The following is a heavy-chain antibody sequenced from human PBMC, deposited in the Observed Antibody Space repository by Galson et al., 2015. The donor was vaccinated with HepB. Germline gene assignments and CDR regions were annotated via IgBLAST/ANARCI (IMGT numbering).Heavy chain of an antibody. CDR1: GGSISSYY. CDR2: IYYSGST. J-gene: IGHJ4*02. D-gene: IGHD2-21*02. CDR3: ARGERMVTYYYFDY. Sequence: SETLSLTCTVSGGSISSYYWSWIRQPPGKGLEWIGYIYYSGSTNYNPSLKSRVTISVDTSKNQFSLKLSSVTAADTAVYYCARGERMVTYYYFDYWGQGTLVTVSS. V-gene: IGHV4-59*01.